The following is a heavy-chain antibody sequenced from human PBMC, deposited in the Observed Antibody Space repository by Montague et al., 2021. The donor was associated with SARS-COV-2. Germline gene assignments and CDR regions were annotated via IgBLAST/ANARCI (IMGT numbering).Heavy chain of an antibody. D-gene: IGHD2-15*01. V-gene: IGHV4-59*08. CDR2: IHFSGST. CDR3: SRHPPGSAREEY. Sequence: SETLSLTCTVSDGSISHYYWNWIRQPPGKGLEWIGYIHFSGSTNYNPSLKSRVAISLDSSENQFSLTLSSVTAADTAVYYCSRHPPGSAREEYWGQGILVTVPS. J-gene: IGHJ4*02. CDR1: DGSISHYY.